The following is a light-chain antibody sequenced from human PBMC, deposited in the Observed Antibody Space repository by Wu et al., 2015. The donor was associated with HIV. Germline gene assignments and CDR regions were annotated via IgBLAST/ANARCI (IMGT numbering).Light chain of an antibody. CDR1: QTVDDPY. V-gene: IGKV3-11*01. Sequence: EIVLTQSPDTLSLSPGEKATLSCRASQTVDDPYLAWYQQRRGQAPSLVIYGTSTRATGTPDRFSGSGAGTDFTLTISSLEPEDFAVYYCQQRKSWPRTFGQGTKVEIK. J-gene: IGKJ1*01. CDR2: GTS. CDR3: QQRKSWPRT.